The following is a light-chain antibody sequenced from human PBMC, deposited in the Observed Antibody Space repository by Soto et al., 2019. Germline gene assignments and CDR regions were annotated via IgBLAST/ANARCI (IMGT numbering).Light chain of an antibody. J-gene: IGLJ2*01. V-gene: IGLV2-23*02. CDR2: EVN. CDR1: SSDVGGYNL. CDR3: CSYAGSTSGVV. Sequence: QSALTQPASVSGSPGQSITISCTGTSSDVGGYNLVSWYQQLPGKAPKLMIYEVNKRPSGFSNRFSGSKSDNTASLTISGLQAEDEADYYCCSYAGSTSGVVFGGGTKLTVL.